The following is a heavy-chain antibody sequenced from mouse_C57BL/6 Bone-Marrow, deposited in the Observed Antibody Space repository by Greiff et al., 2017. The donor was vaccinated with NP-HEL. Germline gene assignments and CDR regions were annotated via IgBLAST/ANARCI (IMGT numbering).Heavy chain of an antibody. J-gene: IGHJ4*01. CDR2: IWSGGST. CDR1: GFSLTSYG. Sequence: QLQQSLPLVFPPSPRLSLTCTVSGFSLTSYGVHWVRQSPGKGLEWLGVIWSGGSTDYNAAFISRLSISKDNSKSQVFFKMNSLQADDTAIYYCARRGLGAMDYWGQGTSVTVSS. V-gene: IGHV2-2*01. D-gene: IGHD2-13*01. CDR3: ARRGLGAMDY.